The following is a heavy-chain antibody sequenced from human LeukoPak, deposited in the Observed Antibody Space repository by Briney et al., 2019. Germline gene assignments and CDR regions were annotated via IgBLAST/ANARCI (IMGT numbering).Heavy chain of an antibody. CDR1: GGSVSSADYY. V-gene: IGHV4-61*08. Sequence: SETLSLTCTVSGGSVSSADYYWSWIRHPPGKTLEWIGYIYHTGSNNYKYSLKSRVTISVDTSKNQFSLKLSSVTAADTAVYYCARSVNCSGGSCYSGVSTKFDYWGQGTLVTVSS. J-gene: IGHJ4*02. CDR3: ARSVNCSGGSCYSGVSTKFDY. D-gene: IGHD2-15*01. CDR2: IYHTGSN.